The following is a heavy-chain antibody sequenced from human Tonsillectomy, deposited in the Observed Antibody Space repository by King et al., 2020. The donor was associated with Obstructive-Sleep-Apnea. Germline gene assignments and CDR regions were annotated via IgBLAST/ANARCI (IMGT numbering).Heavy chain of an antibody. CDR2: ISYDGSNK. CDR1: GFTFSSYG. D-gene: IGHD3-22*01. V-gene: IGHV3-30*18. CDR3: AKEGEDYYDSSGYLGY. Sequence: VQLVESGGGVVQPGRSLRLSCAASGFTFSSYGMHWVRQAPGKGLEWVAVISYDGSNKYYADSVKGRFTISRDNSKNTLYLQMNSLRAEDTAVYYCAKEGEDYYDSSGYLGYWGQGTLVTVSS. J-gene: IGHJ4*02.